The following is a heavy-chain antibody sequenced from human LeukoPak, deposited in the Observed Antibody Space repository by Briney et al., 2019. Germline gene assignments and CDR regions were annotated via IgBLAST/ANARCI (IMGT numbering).Heavy chain of an antibody. J-gene: IGHJ4*02. D-gene: IGHD6-19*01. Sequence: PGGSLRLSCAASGFTFSSYSMNWVRQAPGKGLEWVSSISSSSSYIYYADSVKGRFTISRDNAKNSLYLQMNSLIAEDTAVYYCASSGWYIYFDYWGQGTLVTVSS. CDR2: ISSSSSYI. V-gene: IGHV3-21*01. CDR1: GFTFSSYS. CDR3: ASSGWYIYFDY.